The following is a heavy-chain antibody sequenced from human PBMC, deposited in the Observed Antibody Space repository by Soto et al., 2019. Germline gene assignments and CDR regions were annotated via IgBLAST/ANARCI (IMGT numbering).Heavy chain of an antibody. V-gene: IGHV1-69*01. J-gene: IGHJ6*02. CDR1: GGTFSSYA. Sequence: QVQLVQSGAEVKKPGSSVKVSCKASGGTFSSYAISWVRKAPGQGLEWMGGIIPIFGTANYAQKFQGRVTITADESTSTAYMELSSLRSEDTAVYYCARSPRGYCSSTSFFPDYYYGMDVWGQGTTVTVSS. D-gene: IGHD2-2*03. CDR3: ARSPRGYCSSTSFFPDYYYGMDV. CDR2: IIPIFGTA.